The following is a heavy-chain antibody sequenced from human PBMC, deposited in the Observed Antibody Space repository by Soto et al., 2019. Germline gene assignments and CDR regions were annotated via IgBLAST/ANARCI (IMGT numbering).Heavy chain of an antibody. D-gene: IGHD2-21*02. CDR2: ISYDGSNK. CDR3: ARYIVVVTATYAFDI. V-gene: IGHV3-30-3*01. CDR1: GFTFSSYA. Sequence: GGSLRLSCAASGFTFSSYAMHWVRQAPGKGLEWVAVISYDGSNKYYADSVKGRFTISRDNSKNTLYLQMNSLRAEDTAVYYCARYIVVVTATYAFDIWGQGTMVTVAS. J-gene: IGHJ3*02.